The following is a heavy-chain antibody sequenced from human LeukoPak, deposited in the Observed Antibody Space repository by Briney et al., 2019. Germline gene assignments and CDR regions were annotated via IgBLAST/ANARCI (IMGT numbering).Heavy chain of an antibody. V-gene: IGHV4-59*01. CDR2: IYYSGST. CDR1: GGSISSYY. CDR3: ARTYSGSPAYDY. J-gene: IGHJ4*02. D-gene: IGHD1-26*01. Sequence: PSETLSLTCTVSGGSISSYYWSLIRQPPGKGLEWIGYIYYSGSTNYNPSLKSRVTISVDTSKNQFSLKLSSVTAADTAVYYCARTYSGSPAYDYWGQGTLVTVSS.